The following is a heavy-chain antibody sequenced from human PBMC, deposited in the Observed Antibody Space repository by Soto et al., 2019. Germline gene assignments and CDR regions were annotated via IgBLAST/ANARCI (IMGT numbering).Heavy chain of an antibody. J-gene: IGHJ4*02. CDR3: ARDTDSDTWNDPFDY. V-gene: IGHV3-9*01. CDR2: ISWNSGST. CDR1: VFIFDDFA. Sequence: DVQLVESGGGLVQPGRSLRLSCAASVFIFDDFAMHWVRQAPGKGLEWVSGISWNSGSTDYAASVTGRFIISRDNARNSLYLQMNSLRPEDTALYYCARDTDSDTWNDPFDYCGQGALVSVS. D-gene: IGHD1-1*01.